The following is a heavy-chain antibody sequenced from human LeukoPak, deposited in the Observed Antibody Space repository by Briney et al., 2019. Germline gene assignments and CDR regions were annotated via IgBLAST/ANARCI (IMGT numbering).Heavy chain of an antibody. CDR1: GYTFTGYY. V-gene: IGHV1-2*02. CDR3: ARFWVARNSNYFDY. CDR2: INPNSGGT. D-gene: IGHD4-23*01. Sequence: ASVKVYCKASGYTFTGYYMHWVRQAPGQGLEWMGWINPNSGGTNYAQKFQGRVTMTRDTSISTAYMELSRLRSDDTAVYYCARFWVARNSNYFDYWGQGTLVTVSS. J-gene: IGHJ4*02.